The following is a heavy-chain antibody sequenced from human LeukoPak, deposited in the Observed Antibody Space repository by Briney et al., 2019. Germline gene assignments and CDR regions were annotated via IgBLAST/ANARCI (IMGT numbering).Heavy chain of an antibody. J-gene: IGHJ4*02. CDR3: ARDFFSGGACYAFNF. CDR1: GFTFSIYS. D-gene: IGHD2-21*02. Sequence: GGSLRLSCAASGFTFSIYSMNWVRQAPGKGLEWVSSVSRSASNIYYADSVKGRFTISRDNAKNSLYLQMNSLRTEDTAVYYCARDFFSGGACYAFNFWGQGTLVTVSS. CDR2: VSRSASNI. V-gene: IGHV3-21*01.